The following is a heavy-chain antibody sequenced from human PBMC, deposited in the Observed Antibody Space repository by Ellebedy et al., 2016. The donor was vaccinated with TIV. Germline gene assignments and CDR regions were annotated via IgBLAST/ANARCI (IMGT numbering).Heavy chain of an antibody. CDR2: ISYDGSNK. CDR3: AKGQLGIAVAGALGY. V-gene: IGHV3-30*18. Sequence: GGSLRLSXAASGFTFSSYGMHWVRQAPGKGLEWVAVISYDGSNKYYADSVKGRFTISRDNSKNTLYLQMNSLRAEDTAVYYCAKGQLGIAVAGALGYWGQGTLVTVSS. CDR1: GFTFSSYG. D-gene: IGHD6-19*01. J-gene: IGHJ4*02.